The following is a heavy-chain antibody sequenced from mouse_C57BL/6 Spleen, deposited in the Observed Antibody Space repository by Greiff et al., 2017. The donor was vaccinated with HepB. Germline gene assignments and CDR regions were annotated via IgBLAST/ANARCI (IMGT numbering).Heavy chain of an antibody. Sequence: QVTLKVSGAELAKPGASVKLSCKASGYTFTSYWMHWVKQRPGQGLEWIGYINPSSGYTKYNQKVKDKATLTADKSSSTAYMQLSSLTYEDSAVYYCARSDYGNYGAMDYWGQGTSVTVSS. CDR1: GYTFTSYW. V-gene: IGHV1-7*01. D-gene: IGHD2-1*01. J-gene: IGHJ4*01. CDR3: ARSDYGNYGAMDY. CDR2: INPSSGYT.